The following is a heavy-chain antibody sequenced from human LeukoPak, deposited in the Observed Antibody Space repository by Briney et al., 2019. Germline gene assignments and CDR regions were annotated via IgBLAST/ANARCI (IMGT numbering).Heavy chain of an antibody. CDR3: ARGAPGYSYGSRFDY. V-gene: IGHV3-33*08. CDR2: IWYDGSNK. J-gene: IGHJ4*02. D-gene: IGHD5-18*01. Sequence: GGSLRLSCAASGFTFSSYWMSWVRQAPGKGLEWVALIWYDGSNKYYADSVKGRFTISRDNSKNTLYLQMNSLRAEDTAVYYCARGAPGYSYGSRFDYWGQGTLVTVSS. CDR1: GFTFSSYW.